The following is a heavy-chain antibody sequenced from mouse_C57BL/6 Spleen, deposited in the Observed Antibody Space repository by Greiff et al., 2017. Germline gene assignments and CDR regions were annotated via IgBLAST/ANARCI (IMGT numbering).Heavy chain of an antibody. D-gene: IGHD4-1*01. CDR3: ARGTGVFDY. CDR2: IDPSDSYT. V-gene: IGHV1-69*01. Sequence: QVQLQQPGAELVMPGASVKLSCKASGYTFTSYWMHWVKQRPGQGLEWIGEIDPSDSYTNYNQKFKGKSTLTVDKSSSTAYMQLSSLTSEASAVYYCARGTGVFDYWGQGTTLTVSS. J-gene: IGHJ2*01. CDR1: GYTFTSYW.